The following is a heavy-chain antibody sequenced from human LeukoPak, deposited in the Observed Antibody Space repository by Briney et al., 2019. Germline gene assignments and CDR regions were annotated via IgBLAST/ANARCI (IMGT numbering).Heavy chain of an antibody. CDR1: GFTFSSYE. J-gene: IGHJ4*02. V-gene: IGHV3-48*03. D-gene: IGHD6-19*01. CDR2: ISSSGSTI. CDR3: ARAPSGWYPDY. Sequence: GGSLRLSCAASGFTFSSYEMNWVRQAPGKGLEWVSYISSSGSTIYYADSVKGRFTISRDNAKNSLYLQMNSLRAEVTAVYYCARAPSGWYPDYWGQGTLVTVSS.